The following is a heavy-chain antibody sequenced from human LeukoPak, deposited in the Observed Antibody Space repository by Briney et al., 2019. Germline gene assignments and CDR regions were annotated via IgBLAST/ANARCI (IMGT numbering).Heavy chain of an antibody. J-gene: IGHJ4*02. D-gene: IGHD2-2*01. Sequence: TGGSLRLSCATFGFTFSNYGMYWVRQAPGKGLQWVTYIRSDGNQKDYTDSVKGRFTISRDDSKNTLYLQMNSLRAEDTAVYYCAKDQYCTSTSCYVGYWGQGTLVTVSS. CDR3: AKDQYCTSTSCYVGY. V-gene: IGHV3-30*02. CDR2: IRSDGNQK. CDR1: GFTFSNYG.